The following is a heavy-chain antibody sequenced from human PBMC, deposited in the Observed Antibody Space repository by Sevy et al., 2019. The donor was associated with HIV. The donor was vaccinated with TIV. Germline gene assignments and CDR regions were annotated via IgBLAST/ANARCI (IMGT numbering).Heavy chain of an antibody. CDR3: ARAGGSWALWY. V-gene: IGHV3-11*01. Sequence: GGSLRLSCAASGFIFSDYYMSWIRQAPGKGLEWVSYISGSGNTIYYTDSVKGRFTISRDNAKDSLYLQMNSLRAEDTAVYYCARAGGSWALWYWGQGGLVTVSS. J-gene: IGHJ4*02. CDR1: GFIFSDYY. CDR2: ISGSGNTI. D-gene: IGHD1-26*01.